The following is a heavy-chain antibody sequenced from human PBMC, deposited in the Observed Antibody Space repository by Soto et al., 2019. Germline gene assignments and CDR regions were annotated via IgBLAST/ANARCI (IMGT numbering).Heavy chain of an antibody. CDR1: GFTFSSYA. J-gene: IGHJ4*02. Sequence: GGSLRLSCAASGFTFSSYAMSWVRQAPGKGLEWVSAISGSGGSTYYADSVKGRFTISRDNSKNTLYLQMNSLRAEDTAVYYCAKYPIVVVVAATSYYFDYWGQGTLVTVSS. CDR2: ISGSGGST. V-gene: IGHV3-23*01. D-gene: IGHD2-15*01. CDR3: AKYPIVVVVAATSYYFDY.